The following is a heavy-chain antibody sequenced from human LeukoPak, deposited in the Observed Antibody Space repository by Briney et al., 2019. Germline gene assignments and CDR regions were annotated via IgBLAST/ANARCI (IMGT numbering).Heavy chain of an antibody. D-gene: IGHD2-15*01. V-gene: IGHV3-15*01. J-gene: IGHJ4*02. CDR1: GFTFSSYA. Sequence: GRSLRLSCAASGFTFSSYAMHWVRQAPGKGLEWVGRIKSKTDGGTTDYAAPVKGRFTISRDDSKNTLYLQMNSLKTEDTAVYYCTTAPSKGYCSGGSCYPVMVGWGQGTLVTVSS. CDR3: TTAPSKGYCSGGSCYPVMVG. CDR2: IKSKTDGGTT.